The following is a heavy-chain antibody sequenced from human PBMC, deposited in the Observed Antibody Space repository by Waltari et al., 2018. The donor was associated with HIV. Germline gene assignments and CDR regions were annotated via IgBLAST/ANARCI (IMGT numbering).Heavy chain of an antibody. D-gene: IGHD6-13*01. CDR1: GFTFSSYG. V-gene: IGHV3-30*02. J-gene: IGHJ4*02. Sequence: QVQLVESGGGVVQPGGSLRLSCAASGFTFSSYGMHWVRQGPGKGLEWVAFIRYDGSNKYYADSVKGRFTISRDNSKNTLYLQMNSLRAEDTAVYYCAKGQGDIAAVGTAAFYFDYWGQGTLVTVSS. CDR2: IRYDGSNK. CDR3: AKGQGDIAAVGTAAFYFDY.